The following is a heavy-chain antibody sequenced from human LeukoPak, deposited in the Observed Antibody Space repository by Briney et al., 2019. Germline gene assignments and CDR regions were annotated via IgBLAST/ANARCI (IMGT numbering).Heavy chain of an antibody. CDR2: MNPNSGRT. CDR3: TRETSSRYFDY. CDR1: GYTLTSYD. V-gene: IGHV1-8*01. J-gene: IGHJ4*02. Sequence: ASVKVSCKASGYTLTSYDINWVRQATGQGLEWMGCMNPNSGRTGYAQNFQGRITITRNTSISTAYLELSSLRSDDTAVYYCTRETSSRYFDYWGQGTLVTVSS.